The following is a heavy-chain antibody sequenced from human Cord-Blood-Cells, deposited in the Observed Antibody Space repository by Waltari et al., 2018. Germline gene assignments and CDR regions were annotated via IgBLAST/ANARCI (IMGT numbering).Heavy chain of an antibody. CDR2: IKQDGSEK. CDR1: GVSLRSHW. CDR3: ARNEHSYGDY. D-gene: IGHD5-18*01. Sequence: EVQLVESGGGLVQPGGSLRLSCAASGVSLRSHWMRGVRQAPGKGLEWVAKIKQDGSEKYYVDSVKGRFTISRDNAKNSLYLQMSSLRAEDTAVYYCARNEHSYGDYWGQGTLVTVSS. V-gene: IGHV3-7*01. J-gene: IGHJ4*02.